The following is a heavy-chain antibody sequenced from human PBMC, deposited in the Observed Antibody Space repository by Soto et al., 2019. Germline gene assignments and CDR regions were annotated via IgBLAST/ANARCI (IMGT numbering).Heavy chain of an antibody. V-gene: IGHV3-30-3*01. Sequence: QVQLVESGGGVVQPGGSLRLSCAASGFTFSTYTMHWVRQAPGKGLEWLAVIAYDGGYIYYADSVKGRFTFSRDNSKNTLYLQMNSLRAEDTSVYYCAREGPASGIGAFDFWGQGTMVTVSS. D-gene: IGHD6-13*01. CDR2: IAYDGGYI. CDR3: AREGPASGIGAFDF. J-gene: IGHJ3*01. CDR1: GFTFSTYT.